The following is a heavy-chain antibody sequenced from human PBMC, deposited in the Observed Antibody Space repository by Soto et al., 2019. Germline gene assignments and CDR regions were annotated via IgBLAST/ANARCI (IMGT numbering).Heavy chain of an antibody. V-gene: IGHV1-69*13. CDR3: ARIAARPDYYYYGMDV. CDR1: GGTFSSYA. J-gene: IGHJ6*02. D-gene: IGHD6-6*01. CDR2: IIPIFGTA. Sequence: SVKVSCKASGGTFSSYAISWVRQAPGQGLEWMGGIIPIFGTANYAQKFQGRVTITADESTSTAYMELSSLRSEDTAVYYCARIAARPDYYYYGMDVWGQGTTVTVSS.